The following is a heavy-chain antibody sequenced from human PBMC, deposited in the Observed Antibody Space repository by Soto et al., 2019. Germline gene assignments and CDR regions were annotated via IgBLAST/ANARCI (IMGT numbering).Heavy chain of an antibody. V-gene: IGHV4-39*07. CDR1: GVSISSGHDY. CDR2: IYYSGST. Sequence: PSETLSLTCTVSGVSISSGHDYWGWIRQPPGKGLEWIGSIYYSGSTYYNPSLKSRVTISADTSKNQFSLRLSSVTAADTAVYYCARVELDSSTSPIDIWGQGTMVTVSS. CDR3: ARVELDSSTSPIDI. D-gene: IGHD2-2*01. J-gene: IGHJ3*02.